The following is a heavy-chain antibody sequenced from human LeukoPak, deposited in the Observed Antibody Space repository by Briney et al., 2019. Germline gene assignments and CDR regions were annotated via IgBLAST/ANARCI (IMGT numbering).Heavy chain of an antibody. D-gene: IGHD3-10*01. Sequence: GGSLRLSCAASGFTSSSYAMSWVRQAPGKGLEWVSAISGSGGSTYYADSVKGRFTISRDNSKNTLYLQMNSLRAEDTAVYYCAKDKSYYYDSGSYGLDYWGQGTLVTVSS. V-gene: IGHV3-23*01. J-gene: IGHJ4*02. CDR2: ISGSGGST. CDR3: AKDKSYYYDSGSYGLDY. CDR1: GFTSSSYA.